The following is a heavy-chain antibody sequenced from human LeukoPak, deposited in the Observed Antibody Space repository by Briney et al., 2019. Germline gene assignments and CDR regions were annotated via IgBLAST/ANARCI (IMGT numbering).Heavy chain of an antibody. D-gene: IGHD4-17*01. V-gene: IGHV3-23*01. J-gene: IGHJ1*01. CDR3: AKDLLPGGVQH. CDR1: GFTFSSYA. Sequence: GGSLRLSCAASGFTFSSYAMSWVRQAPGKGLEWVSAISGSGGSTYYADSVKGRFTISRDNSKSTLYLQMNSLRAEDTAVYYCAKDLLPGGVQHWGQGTLVTVSS. CDR2: ISGSGGST.